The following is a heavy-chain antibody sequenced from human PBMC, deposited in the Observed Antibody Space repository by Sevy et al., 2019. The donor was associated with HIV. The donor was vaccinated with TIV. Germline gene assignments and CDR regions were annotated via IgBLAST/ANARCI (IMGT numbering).Heavy chain of an antibody. V-gene: IGHV3-30*03. CDR2: ISYDERDI. CDR1: GFTFSNAW. J-gene: IGHJ4*02. Sequence: GGSLRLSCAASGFTFSNAWMSWVRQAPGKGLEWLSYISYDERDIYYLDSVRGRFSVSRDISKRTLFLQMNDLRPEDTAVYYCARRDVNHQYLMDYWGQGILVTVSS. CDR3: ARRDVNHQYLMDY. D-gene: IGHD2-8*01.